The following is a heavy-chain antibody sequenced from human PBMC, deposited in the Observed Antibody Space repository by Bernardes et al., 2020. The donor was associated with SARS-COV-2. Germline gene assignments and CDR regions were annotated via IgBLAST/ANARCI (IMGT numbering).Heavy chain of an antibody. CDR3: ARALNWFDP. CDR1: GYTFTSYY. V-gene: IGHV1-46*01. J-gene: IGHJ5*02. CDR2: INPSVGTT. Sequence: ASVKVSCKASGYTFTSYYIHWVRQAPGQGLEWMGIINPSVGTTNYAQQFQGRVTMTRDTSTSTVYMELSSLRSEDTAVYYCARALNWFDPWGQGILVTVSS.